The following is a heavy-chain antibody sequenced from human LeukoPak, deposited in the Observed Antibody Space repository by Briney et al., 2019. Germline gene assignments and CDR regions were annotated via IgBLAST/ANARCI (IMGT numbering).Heavy chain of an antibody. CDR1: GGSFSGYY. CDR3: ARDRSALDY. CDR2: IYYSGST. Sequence: PSETLSLTCAVYGGSFSGYYWSWIRQPPGKGLEWIGYIYYSGSTNYNPSLKSRVTISVDTSKNQFSLKLSSVTAADTAVYYCARDRSALDYWGQGTLVTVSS. J-gene: IGHJ4*02. V-gene: IGHV4-59*01.